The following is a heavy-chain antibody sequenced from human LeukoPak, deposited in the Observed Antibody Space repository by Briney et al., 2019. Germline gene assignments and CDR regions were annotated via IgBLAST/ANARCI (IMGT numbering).Heavy chain of an antibody. Sequence: SETLSLTCTVSGGSISSSSYYWGWIRQPPGKGLEWIGSIYYSGSTYYNPSLKSRVTISVDTSKNQFSLKLSSVTAADTAVYYCARRCRRRSGGSCSHFDYWGQGTLVTVSS. V-gene: IGHV4-39*07. CDR2: IYYSGST. CDR1: GGSISSSSYY. D-gene: IGHD2-15*01. CDR3: ARRCRRRSGGSCSHFDY. J-gene: IGHJ4*02.